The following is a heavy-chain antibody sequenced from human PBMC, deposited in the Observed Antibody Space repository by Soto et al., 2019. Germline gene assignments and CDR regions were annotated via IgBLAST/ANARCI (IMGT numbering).Heavy chain of an antibody. CDR2: IYHSGST. Sequence: QLQLQESGSGLVKPSQTLSLTCAVSGGSISSGGYSWSWIRQPPGKGLEWIGYIYHSGSTYYNPSRKSRVTISVDRSKNQFSLKLSSVTAADTAGSYCAAGGGLPRYYWGQGTLVTVSS. V-gene: IGHV4-30-2*01. CDR3: AAGGGLPRYY. J-gene: IGHJ4*02. D-gene: IGHD5-12*01. CDR1: GGSISSGGYS.